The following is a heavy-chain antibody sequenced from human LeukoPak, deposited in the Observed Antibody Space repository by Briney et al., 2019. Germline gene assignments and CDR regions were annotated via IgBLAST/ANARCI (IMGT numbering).Heavy chain of an antibody. J-gene: IGHJ5*02. V-gene: IGHV3-74*01. CDR2: INSDGSST. CDR3: ARAIAVRTLNWFDP. CDR1: GFTFSSYW. Sequence: PGESLRLSCAASGFTFSSYWMHWVRQAPGKGLVWVSRINSDGSSTTYADSVKGRFTISRDNAKNTLYLQMNSLGADDTAVYYCARAIAVRTLNWFDPWGQGTLVTVSS. D-gene: IGHD6-19*01.